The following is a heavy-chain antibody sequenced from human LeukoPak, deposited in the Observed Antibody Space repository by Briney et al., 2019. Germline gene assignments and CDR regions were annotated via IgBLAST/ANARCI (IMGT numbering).Heavy chain of an antibody. J-gene: IGHJ4*02. V-gene: IGHV3-23*01. Sequence: GGSLRLSCAASGFTFSSYAMSWVRQAPGKGLEWVSAISGGAGTPYYADSVHGRFTISRDNSKNTLYLQMNSLRAEDTAVYYCAKIGSSGWYIYYFDHWGQGTLVTVSS. CDR2: ISGGAGTP. D-gene: IGHD6-19*01. CDR1: GFTFSSYA. CDR3: AKIGSSGWYIYYFDH.